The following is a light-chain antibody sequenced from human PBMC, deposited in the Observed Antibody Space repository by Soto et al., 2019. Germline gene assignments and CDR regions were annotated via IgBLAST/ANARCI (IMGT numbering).Light chain of an antibody. V-gene: IGLV2-8*01. CDR1: SSDVGGYNY. J-gene: IGLJ2*01. CDR3: SSYAGSNRVV. CDR2: EVS. Sequence: QSALTQPPSASGSPGQSVTISCTGTSSDVGGYNYVSWYQHHPGKAPKLMISEVSKRPSGVSDRFSGSKSGNTASLTVSGLQAEDEAHYYCSSYAGSNRVVFGGGTKLTVL.